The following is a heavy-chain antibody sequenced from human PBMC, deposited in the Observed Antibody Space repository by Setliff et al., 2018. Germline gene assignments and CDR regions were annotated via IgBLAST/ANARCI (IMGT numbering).Heavy chain of an antibody. D-gene: IGHD3-16*01. Sequence: GESLKISCKGPGYTFTKYWIGWVHQMPGKGLEWMGIIXXXXXXXRYXXXFEGRVTIPADRSITTAYLQWSSLKASDTAMYYCAIIDDAIMDLDYWGQGTLVTVSS. J-gene: IGHJ4*02. CDR2: IXXXXXXX. CDR3: AIIDDAIMDLDY. CDR1: GYTFTKYW. V-gene: IGHV5-51*07.